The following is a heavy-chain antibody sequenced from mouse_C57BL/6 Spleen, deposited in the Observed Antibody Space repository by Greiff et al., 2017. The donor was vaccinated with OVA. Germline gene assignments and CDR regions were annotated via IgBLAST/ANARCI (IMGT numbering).Heavy chain of an antibody. CDR3: ARELYGYWYFDV. CDR2: INYDGSST. D-gene: IGHD1-1*02. V-gene: IGHV5-16*01. Sequence: EVKLVESEGGLVQPGSSMKLSCTASGFTFSDYYMAWVRQVPEKGLEWVANINYDGSSTYYLDSLKSRFIISRDNAKNILYLQMSSLKSEDTATYYCARELYGYWYFDVWGTGTTVTVSS. CDR1: GFTFSDYY. J-gene: IGHJ1*03.